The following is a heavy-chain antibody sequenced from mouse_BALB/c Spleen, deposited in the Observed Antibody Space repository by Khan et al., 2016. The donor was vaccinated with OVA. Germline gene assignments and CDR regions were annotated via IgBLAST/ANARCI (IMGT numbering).Heavy chain of an antibody. V-gene: IGHV1-7*01. Sequence: QVQLQQSGAELAKPGASVKMSCKASGYTFSNYWIHWVKQSPGQGLEWIGYINPSSGHTYYNQTFNDKATLTTDKSSSTAYMQLSSLTSEDSAVYYCARDRIDYWGQGTTLTVSS. CDR1: GYTFSNYW. CDR3: ARDRIDY. CDR2: INPSSGHT. J-gene: IGHJ2*01.